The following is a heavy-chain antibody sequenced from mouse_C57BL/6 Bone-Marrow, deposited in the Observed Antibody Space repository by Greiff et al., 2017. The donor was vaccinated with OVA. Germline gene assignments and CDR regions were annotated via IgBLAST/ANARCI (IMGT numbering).Heavy chain of an antibody. Sequence: EVQLQQSGPGLVKPSQSLSLTCSVTGYSITSGYYWNWIRQFPGNKLEWMGYISYDGSNNYNPSLKNRISITRDTSKNQFFLKLNSVTTEDTATYYCARVIYYGPNYFDYWGQGTTLTVSS. CDR1: GYSITSGYY. V-gene: IGHV3-6*01. D-gene: IGHD2-1*01. CDR2: ISYDGSN. CDR3: ARVIYYGPNYFDY. J-gene: IGHJ2*01.